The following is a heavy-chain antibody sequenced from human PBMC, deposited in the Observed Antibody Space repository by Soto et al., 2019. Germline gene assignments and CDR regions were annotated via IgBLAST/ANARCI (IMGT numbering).Heavy chain of an antibody. V-gene: IGHV3-23*01. Sequence: GGSLRLSCAASGFTSSNYAMSWVRQAPGKGLEWVSAISASGNSTYYAASVKGRFTVSRDNSKNTLYLQMSSLRAEDTAVYHCAKGRSASCYGDSQQWGQGTLVTVSS. CDR1: GFTSSNYA. D-gene: IGHD3-22*01. CDR3: AKGRSASCYGDSQQ. J-gene: IGHJ1*01. CDR2: ISASGNST.